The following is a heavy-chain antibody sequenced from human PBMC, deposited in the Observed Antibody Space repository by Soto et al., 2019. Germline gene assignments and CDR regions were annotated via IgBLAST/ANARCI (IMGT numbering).Heavy chain of an antibody. D-gene: IGHD2-15*01. Sequence: ASVKVSCKASGYTFNNYAITWVRQAPGQGLEWMGWISVFNGNTNYAQKFLGRVTMTTDTSTNTAYMELRSLRSDDTAVYFCARDCSGGTCYSFWFDPWGQGTLVTVSS. CDR3: ARDCSGGTCYSFWFDP. CDR1: GYTFNNYA. V-gene: IGHV1-18*01. J-gene: IGHJ5*02. CDR2: ISVFNGNT.